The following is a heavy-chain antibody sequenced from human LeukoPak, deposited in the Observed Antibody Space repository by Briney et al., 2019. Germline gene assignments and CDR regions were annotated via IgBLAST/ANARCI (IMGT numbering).Heavy chain of an antibody. J-gene: IGHJ4*02. CDR1: GFTFSSYW. V-gene: IGHV3-7*03. D-gene: IGHD2-15*01. Sequence: GGSLRLSCAASGFTFSSYWMSWVRQAPGKGLEWVANIKQDGSEKYYVDSVKGRFTISRDNSKNTLSLQTTSLRAEDTAVYYCATARGGYWGQGTLVTVSS. CDR3: ATARGGY. CDR2: IKQDGSEK.